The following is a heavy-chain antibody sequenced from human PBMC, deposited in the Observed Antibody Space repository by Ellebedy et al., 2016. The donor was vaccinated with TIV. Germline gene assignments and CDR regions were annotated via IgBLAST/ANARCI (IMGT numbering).Heavy chain of an antibody. CDR2: IWNDGSKE. J-gene: IGHJ4*02. CDR3: ATYEEEFSAYWPAYYFDN. D-gene: IGHD3-16*01. Sequence: GGSLRLSXAASGFTFRTYGMHWVRQAPGKGLEWVAVIWNDGSKEFYADFAKGRFTISRDNSKNTLFLQMNSLRAEDTAMYYCATYEEEFSAYWPAYYFDNWGQGTLVTVSS. CDR1: GFTFRTYG. V-gene: IGHV3-33*02.